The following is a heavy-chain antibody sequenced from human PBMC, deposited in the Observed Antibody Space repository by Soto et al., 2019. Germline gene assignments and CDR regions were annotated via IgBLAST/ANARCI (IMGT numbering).Heavy chain of an antibody. CDR3: AKHSPDSSSWYPIGTFDY. D-gene: IGHD6-13*01. J-gene: IGHJ4*02. CDR1: GFTFSSYG. CDR2: ISYDGSNK. V-gene: IGHV3-30*18. Sequence: PGGSLRLSCAASGFTFSSYGMHWVRQAPGKGLEWVAVISYDGSNKYYADSVKGRFTISRDNSKNTLYLQMNSLRAEDTAVYYCAKHSPDSSSWYPIGTFDYWGQGTLVTVSS.